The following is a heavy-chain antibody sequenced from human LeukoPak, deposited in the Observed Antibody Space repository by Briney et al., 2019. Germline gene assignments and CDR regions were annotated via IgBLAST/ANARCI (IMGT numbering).Heavy chain of an antibody. V-gene: IGHV4-4*07. CDR2: IYADGGP. CDR3: ARAYCLGGNCYFRY. D-gene: IGHD2-15*01. J-gene: IGHJ4*02. Sequence: SETLSLTCTVSGGSISGSFWSWIRQTAGMGLEWIGRIYADGGPNYNPSLKNRVTMSIDTSKNQFSLNLTSVIAADAAVYYCARAYCLGGNCYFRYWGQGTLLTVSS. CDR1: GGSISGSF.